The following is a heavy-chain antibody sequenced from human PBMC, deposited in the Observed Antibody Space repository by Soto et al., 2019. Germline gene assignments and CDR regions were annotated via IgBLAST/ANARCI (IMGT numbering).Heavy chain of an antibody. CDR3: AKDRTFGDYGGAFDI. D-gene: IGHD4-17*01. CDR1: GFTFTTYA. J-gene: IGHJ3*02. CDR2: ISGGGGST. V-gene: IGHV3-23*01. Sequence: EVQLLESGGGLVQPGGSLRLSCAASGFTFTTYAISWVRQAPGKGLEWVSIISGGGGSTYYADSVKGRVTTSRDNSKNTLYLQMNSLRAEDTAIYYCAKDRTFGDYGGAFDIWGQGTTVIVSS.